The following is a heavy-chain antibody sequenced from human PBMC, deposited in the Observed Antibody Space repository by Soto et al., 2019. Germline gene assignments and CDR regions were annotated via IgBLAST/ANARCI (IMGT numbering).Heavy chain of an antibody. CDR2: INPTGGTT. D-gene: IGHD2-8*02. CDR1: GYTFINYY. Sequence: QVHLVQSGAEVKKPGASVKVSCKASGYTFINYYIHWVRQAPGHGLERMAIINPTGGTTKYAKKLQGRITLTMDTSTSTVYMELSSLTSEDTAMYYCARHLAAGDVWGQGTLVTVSS. V-gene: IGHV1-46*04. J-gene: IGHJ4*02. CDR3: ARHLAAGDV.